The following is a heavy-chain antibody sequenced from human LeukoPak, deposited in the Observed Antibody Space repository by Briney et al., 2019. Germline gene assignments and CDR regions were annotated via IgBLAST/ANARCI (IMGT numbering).Heavy chain of an antibody. J-gene: IGHJ3*02. D-gene: IGHD2-2*01. Sequence: SETLSLTCTVSGTSVSSYYWSWIRQPAGRGLEWIGRIYTRGSTNYNPSLQSRVSMSVDSSKSQFSLRLTSVTAADTAIYYCARGRYCSTTTCSGGDAFDIWGQGTVVTVSS. CDR3: ARGRYCSTTTCSGGDAFDI. CDR1: GTSVSSYY. CDR2: IYTRGST. V-gene: IGHV4-4*07.